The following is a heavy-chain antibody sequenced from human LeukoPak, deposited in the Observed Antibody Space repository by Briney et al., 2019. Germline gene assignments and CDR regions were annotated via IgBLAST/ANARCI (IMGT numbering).Heavy chain of an antibody. CDR1: GFTFSSYW. V-gene: IGHV3-7*01. Sequence: GSLRLSCAASGFTFSSYWMSWVRQAPGKGLEWVANIKQDGSEKYYVDSVKGRFTIPRDNAKNSLYLQMNSLRAEDTAVYYCARRADIVVVPAAIQYYGMDVWGQGTTVTVSS. CDR3: ARRADIVVVPAAIQYYGMDV. CDR2: IKQDGSEK. J-gene: IGHJ6*02. D-gene: IGHD2-2*01.